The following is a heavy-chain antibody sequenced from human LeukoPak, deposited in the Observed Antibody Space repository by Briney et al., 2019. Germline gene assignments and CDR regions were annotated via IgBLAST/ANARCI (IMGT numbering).Heavy chain of an antibody. D-gene: IGHD4/OR15-4a*01. CDR3: VTVANVYDY. CDR1: GFTFRNYA. J-gene: IGHJ4*02. V-gene: IGHV3-23*01. Sequence: PGGSLRLSCAASGFTFRNYAMSWVRQAPGKGLEWVLSISGSGSSIYYADSVKGRFTISRDNSKNTLYLQMNSLRPEDTAVYYCVTVANVYDYWGQGTLVTVSS. CDR2: ISGSGSSI.